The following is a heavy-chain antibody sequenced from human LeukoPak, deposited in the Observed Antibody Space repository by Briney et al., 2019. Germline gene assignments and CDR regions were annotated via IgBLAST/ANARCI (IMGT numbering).Heavy chain of an antibody. Sequence: GGPLRLSCAASGFTVGTNYVTWVRQATGKGLEWVSFISGGGLTYFADSVKGRFTISRDYSKNTVYLQLNSLRADDTAMYFCARGFGGDLLGYYFDSWGQGTLVTVSS. D-gene: IGHD3-10*01. V-gene: IGHV3-53*01. CDR3: ARGFGGDLLGYYFDS. CDR2: ISGGGLT. CDR1: GFTVGTNY. J-gene: IGHJ4*02.